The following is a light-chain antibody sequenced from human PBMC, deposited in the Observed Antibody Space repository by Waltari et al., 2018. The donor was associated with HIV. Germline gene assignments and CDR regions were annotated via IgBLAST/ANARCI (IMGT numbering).Light chain of an antibody. CDR3: AAWDDSLSGRV. J-gene: IGLJ3*02. Sequence: QSVLTQPPSASGTPGQRVTIYCSGSNSNIGINYVYWYQQLPGTAPNLLIYWDNQRPSGVPGRFSGSKSGTSASLAISGLRSEDEADDYCAAWDDSLSGRVFGGGTNLTVL. V-gene: IGLV1-47*01. CDR1: NSNIGINY. CDR2: WDN.